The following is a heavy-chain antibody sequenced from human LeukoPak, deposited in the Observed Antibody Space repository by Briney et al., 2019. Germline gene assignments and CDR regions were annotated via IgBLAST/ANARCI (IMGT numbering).Heavy chain of an antibody. D-gene: IGHD3-10*01. J-gene: IGHJ4*02. Sequence: SVKVSCKASGYTFTSYGISWARQAPGQGLEWKGRIIPILGIANYAQKFHGRVTITADKSTSTAYMELSSLRSEDMAVYYCARISHGSGSYLDYWGQGTLVTVSS. V-gene: IGHV1-69*04. CDR1: GYTFTSYG. CDR2: IIPILGIA. CDR3: ARISHGSGSYLDY.